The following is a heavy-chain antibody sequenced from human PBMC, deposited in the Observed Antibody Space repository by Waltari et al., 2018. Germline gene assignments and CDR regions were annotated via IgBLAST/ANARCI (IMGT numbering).Heavy chain of an antibody. D-gene: IGHD6-13*01. CDR1: GYTFTSYG. CDR2: SSAYNANT. J-gene: IGHJ3*02. V-gene: IGHV1-18*01. CDR3: ARASLAAAGTMGAFDI. Sequence: QVQLVQSGAEVKKPGASVKVSCKASGYTFTSYGISWVRQAPGQGIEWMGWSSAYNANTNYAQKLQGRVTMTTETSPSPGSMELRSLRSDDTAVYYCARASLAAAGTMGAFDIWGQGTMVTVSS.